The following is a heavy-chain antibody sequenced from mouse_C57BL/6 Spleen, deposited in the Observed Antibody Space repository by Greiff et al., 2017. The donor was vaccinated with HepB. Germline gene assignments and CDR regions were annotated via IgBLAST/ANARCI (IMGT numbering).Heavy chain of an antibody. CDR3: ARGATVVRSYFDY. Sequence: QVQLQQPGAELVMPGASVKLSCRASGYTFTSYWMHWVKQRPGQGLEWIGEIDPSDSYTNYNQKFKGKSTLTVDKSSSTAYMQLSSLTSEDSAVYYCARGATVVRSYFDYWGQGTTLTVSS. D-gene: IGHD1-1*01. CDR1: GYTFTSYW. J-gene: IGHJ2*01. V-gene: IGHV1-69*01. CDR2: IDPSDSYT.